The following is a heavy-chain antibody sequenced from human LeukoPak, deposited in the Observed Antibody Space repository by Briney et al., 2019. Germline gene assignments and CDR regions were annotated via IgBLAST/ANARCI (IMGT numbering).Heavy chain of an antibody. CDR1: GGSFSGYY. Sequence: PSETLSLTCAVYGGSFSGYYWSWIRQPPGKGLEWIGEINHSGSTNYNPSLKSRVTISADTSKNQFSLKLSSVTAADTAVYYCARVYKFVDGSGSQGYFDYWGQGTLVTVSS. J-gene: IGHJ4*02. CDR3: ARVYKFVDGSGSQGYFDY. V-gene: IGHV4-34*01. D-gene: IGHD3-10*01. CDR2: INHSGST.